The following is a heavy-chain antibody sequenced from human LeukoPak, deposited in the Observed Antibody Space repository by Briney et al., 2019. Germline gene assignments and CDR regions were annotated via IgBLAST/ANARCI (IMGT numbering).Heavy chain of an antibody. CDR2: INHSGST. V-gene: IGHV4-34*01. CDR1: GGSFSGYY. CDR3: ARASYSSSYFDY. Sequence: SETLSLTCAVYGGSFSGYYWSWIRQPPGKGLEWIGEINHSGSTNYNPSLKSRVTISVDTSKNQFSLKLSSVTAADTAVYYCARASYSSSYFDYWGQGTLVTVSS. D-gene: IGHD6-6*01. J-gene: IGHJ4*02.